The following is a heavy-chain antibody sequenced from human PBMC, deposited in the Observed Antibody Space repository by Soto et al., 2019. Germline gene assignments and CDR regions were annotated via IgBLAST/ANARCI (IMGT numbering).Heavy chain of an antibody. Sequence: SETLSLTCTVSGGSISSSSYYWGWIRQPPGKGLEWVGSIYYSGSTYYNPSLKSRVTISVDTSKNQFSLELTSVTAADTAVYYCPRQWLIHWFDPWGQGTPVTVSS. CDR2: IYYSGST. D-gene: IGHD6-19*01. V-gene: IGHV4-39*07. CDR3: PRQWLIHWFDP. J-gene: IGHJ5*02. CDR1: GGSISSSSYY.